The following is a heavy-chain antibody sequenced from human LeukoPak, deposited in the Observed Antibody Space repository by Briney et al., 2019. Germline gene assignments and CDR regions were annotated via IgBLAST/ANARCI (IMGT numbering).Heavy chain of an antibody. CDR1: AFTLSDYY. J-gene: IGHJ4*02. CDR3: ARVQLERLDY. D-gene: IGHD1-1*01. Sequence: GGTLRLSCAASAFTLSDYYMSWVRQAPGKGLEWVSYIGGSSCYTNYADSVEGRFTISRDNTKNSLFLQMNSLRVEDTAVYYCARVQLERLDYWGQGTLVTVSS. CDR2: IGGSSCYT. V-gene: IGHV3-11*05.